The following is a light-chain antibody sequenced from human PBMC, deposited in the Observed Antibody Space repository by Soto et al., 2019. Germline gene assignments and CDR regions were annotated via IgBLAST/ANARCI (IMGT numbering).Light chain of an antibody. CDR1: RNIGSW. CDR3: QQHANYPIT. J-gene: IGKJ4*01. V-gene: IGKV1-5*03. CDR2: KAS. Sequence: DIPMTQSPSTLSASIGDRVTITCRASRNIGSWLAWYQQKAGKAPNLLIYKASTLETGVPSRFSGSASGTEFTLTISRLQPDDFATYYCQQHANYPITFGGGTKVEI.